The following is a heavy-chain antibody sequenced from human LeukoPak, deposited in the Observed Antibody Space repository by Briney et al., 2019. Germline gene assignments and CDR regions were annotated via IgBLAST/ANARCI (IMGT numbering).Heavy chain of an antibody. D-gene: IGHD3-10*01. CDR1: GFTFSDHY. V-gene: IGHV3-11*06. CDR2: TSNRRDYT. CDR3: VYYGSETQGAFEV. Sequence: GRSLTLSCAASGFTFSDHYMTWIRQAPGKGLEWVAYTSNRRDYTNYADSVKGRFTISRANANNSLYLQMNDLRADDTAVYYCVYYGSETQGAFEVWGKGTMVTVSS. J-gene: IGHJ3*01.